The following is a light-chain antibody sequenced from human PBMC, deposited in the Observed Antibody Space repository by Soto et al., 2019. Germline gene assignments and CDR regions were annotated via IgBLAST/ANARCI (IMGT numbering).Light chain of an antibody. J-gene: IGKJ3*01. Sequence: ELVLTQSPATLSLSPGERATLSCRASQSVSSYLAWYQQKPGQAPRLLIYDASNRATGIPARFSGSGSGTDFTLIISSLEPEDFAVYYCQQRSNWPLTFGPGTKVDIK. CDR2: DAS. CDR3: QQRSNWPLT. V-gene: IGKV3-11*01. CDR1: QSVSSY.